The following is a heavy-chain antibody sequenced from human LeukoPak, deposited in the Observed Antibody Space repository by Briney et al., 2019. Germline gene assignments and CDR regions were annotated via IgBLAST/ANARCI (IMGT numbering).Heavy chain of an antibody. J-gene: IGHJ4*02. CDR2: INPNSGGT. CDR1: GYTFTSYG. V-gene: IGHV1-2*02. CDR3: AILQGYYGSGSPNSYFDY. Sequence: GASVKVSCKASGYTFTSYGISWVRQAPGQGLEWMGWINPNSGGTNYAQKFQGRVTMTRDTSISTAYMELSRLRSDDTAVYYCAILQGYYGSGSPNSYFDYWGQGTLVTVSS. D-gene: IGHD3-10*01.